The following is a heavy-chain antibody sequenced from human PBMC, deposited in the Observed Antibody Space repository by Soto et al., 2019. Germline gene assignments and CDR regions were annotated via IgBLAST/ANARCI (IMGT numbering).Heavy chain of an antibody. D-gene: IGHD3-16*02. V-gene: IGHV3-7*01. Sequence: GGSLRLSCAASGFTFSSYWMSWVRQAPGKGLEWVANIKQDGSEKYYVDSVKGRFTISRDNAKNSLYLQMNSLRAEDTAVYYCARVEGDYIWGSYRYYFDYWGQGTLVTVSS. CDR1: GFTFSSYW. J-gene: IGHJ4*02. CDR3: ARVEGDYIWGSYRYYFDY. CDR2: IKQDGSEK.